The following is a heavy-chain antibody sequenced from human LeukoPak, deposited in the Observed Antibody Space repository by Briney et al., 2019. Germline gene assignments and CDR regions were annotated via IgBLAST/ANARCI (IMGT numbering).Heavy chain of an antibody. J-gene: IGHJ3*02. V-gene: IGHV1-8*03. D-gene: IGHD6-19*01. CDR2: MNPNSANT. CDR1: GYTFTTYN. CDR3: ARALSAVAGPEDAFDI. Sequence: ASVKVSCKASGYTFTTYNINWVRQASGQGLEYMGWMNPNSANTGYAQKFQGRVTITRNTSISTAYMELSSLTSEDTAVYFCARALSAVAGPEDAFDISGRRTMVTVSS.